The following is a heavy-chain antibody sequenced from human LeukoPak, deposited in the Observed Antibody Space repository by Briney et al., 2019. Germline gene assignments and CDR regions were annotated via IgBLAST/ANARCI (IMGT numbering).Heavy chain of an antibody. CDR2: IKEDGSEK. Sequence: PGGSLRLSCAASGFTFNKYYMRWVRQAPGKGLEWVAKIKEDGSEKYYVDSVKGRFTISRDNAKNTLYLQMNSLRAEDTAVYYCANSPRNPIVDYWGQGTLVTVSS. D-gene: IGHD2-15*01. V-gene: IGHV3-7*03. CDR1: GFTFNKYY. J-gene: IGHJ4*02. CDR3: ANSPRNPIVDY.